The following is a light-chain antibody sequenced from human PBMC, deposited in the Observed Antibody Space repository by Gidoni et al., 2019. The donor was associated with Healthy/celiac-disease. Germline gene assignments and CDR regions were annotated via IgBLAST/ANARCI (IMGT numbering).Light chain of an antibody. CDR1: QSISSY. Sequence: DIQMTQSPSSLAASVGDRVTSTCRASQSISSYLNWYQQKPGKAPKLLIYAASSLQSGVPSRFSGSGSGTDFTLTISSLQPEDFATYYCQQSYSTPLFTFXPXTKVDIK. J-gene: IGKJ3*01. V-gene: IGKV1-39*01. CDR3: QQSYSTPLFT. CDR2: AAS.